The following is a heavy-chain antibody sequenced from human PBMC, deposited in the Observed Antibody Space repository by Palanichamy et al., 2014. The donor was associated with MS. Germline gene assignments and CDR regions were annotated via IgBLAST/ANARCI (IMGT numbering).Heavy chain of an antibody. CDR1: GYTFTGYY. CDR3: AREKGTETGSGWYYYGMDV. J-gene: IGHJ6*02. Sequence: QVRLVQSGAEVKKPGASVKVSCKASGYTFTGYYMHWVRQSPGQGLEWMGWINPNSGGTNYAQKFQGRVTMTRDTSISTAYMELYRLRSDDTAVYYCAREKGTETGSGWYYYGMDVWGQGTTVTVSS. D-gene: IGHD6-19*01. CDR2: INPNSGGT. V-gene: IGHV1-2*02.